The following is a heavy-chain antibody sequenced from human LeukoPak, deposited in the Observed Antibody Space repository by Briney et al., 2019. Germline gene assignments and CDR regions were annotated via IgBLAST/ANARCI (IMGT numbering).Heavy chain of an antibody. CDR2: ISSSGDNI. D-gene: IGHD5-12*01. Sequence: GGSLRLSCATCGFTFSSYDMNWVRQAPGKGLEWLSYISSSGDNIYYADSVKGRFTISRDDAKTSVYLQLNSLRAEATAFYYFARSTDGGYDLAFGYWGQGTLVTVSS. CDR1: GFTFSSYD. CDR3: ARSTDGGYDLAFGY. J-gene: IGHJ4*02. V-gene: IGHV3-48*03.